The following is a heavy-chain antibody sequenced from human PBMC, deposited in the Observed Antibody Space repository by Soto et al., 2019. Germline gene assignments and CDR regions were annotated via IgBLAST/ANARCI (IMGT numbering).Heavy chain of an antibody. CDR2: IYTSGST. Sequence: SETLSLTCTVSGGSISSYYWSWIRQPAGKGLEWIGRIYTSGSTNYNPSLKSRVTMSVDTSKNQFSLKLSSVTAADTAVYYCAREGYNWNDVPWFDPWGQGTLVTVSS. CDR1: GGSISSYY. V-gene: IGHV4-4*07. J-gene: IGHJ5*02. CDR3: AREGYNWNDVPWFDP. D-gene: IGHD1-20*01.